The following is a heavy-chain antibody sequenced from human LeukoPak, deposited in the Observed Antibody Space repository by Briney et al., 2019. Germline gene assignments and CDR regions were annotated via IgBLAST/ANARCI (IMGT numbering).Heavy chain of an antibody. Sequence: SETLSLTCAVYGGSFSDYYWSWIRQPPGKGLEWIGEINHSGSTNYNPSLKSRVTISVDTSKNQFSLKLSSVTAADTAVYYCARDLEVVRGATNAFDIWGQGTMVTVSS. D-gene: IGHD3-10*01. V-gene: IGHV4-34*01. CDR1: GGSFSDYY. CDR3: ARDLEVVRGATNAFDI. CDR2: INHSGST. J-gene: IGHJ3*02.